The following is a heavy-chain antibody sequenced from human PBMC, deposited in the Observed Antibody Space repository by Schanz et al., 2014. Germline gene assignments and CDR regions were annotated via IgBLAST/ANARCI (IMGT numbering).Heavy chain of an antibody. V-gene: IGHV3-23*04. J-gene: IGHJ4*02. D-gene: IGHD2-15*01. Sequence: DVRLVESGGGLVQPGGSLRLSCAASGFTFTTNAMSWVRQPPGKGLEWVSAISGNGGSTYFADSVKGRFTISRDNSDNTLFLQMNSLRAEDTAVYYCAKVREWWPYYFDYWGQGTLVTVSS. CDR2: ISGNGGST. CDR3: AKVREWWPYYFDY. CDR1: GFTFTTNA.